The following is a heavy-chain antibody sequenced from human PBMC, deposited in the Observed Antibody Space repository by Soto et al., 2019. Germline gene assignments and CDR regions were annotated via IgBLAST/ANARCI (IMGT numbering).Heavy chain of an antibody. V-gene: IGHV3-30*18. CDR1: RCTFSHYG. Sequence: WGSLRLSCALSRCTFSHYGMSWVRQAPGKGLEWEPLLSHDGSQEHYADSAKGRFTISRDNSKHTLHMQKYSLRAEDTAVYYCAKVELRRPRSGNNCFDPWGQGTLVTVSS. CDR3: AKVELRRPRSGNNCFDP. J-gene: IGHJ5*02. CDR2: LSHDGSQE. D-gene: IGHD1-1*01.